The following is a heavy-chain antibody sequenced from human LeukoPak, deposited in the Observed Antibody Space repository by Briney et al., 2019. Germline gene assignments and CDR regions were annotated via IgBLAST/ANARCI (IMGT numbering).Heavy chain of an antibody. J-gene: IGHJ4*02. CDR2: IFCSGST. Sequence: PSETLSLTCTVSGGSISSYYWSWIRQPPGKGLEWIGYIFCSGSTNYNPSLKSRVTISVDTSKNQFSLKLSSVTAADTAVYYCARHGSVSSGALVWGQGTLVTVSS. D-gene: IGHD3-22*01. V-gene: IGHV4-59*08. CDR1: GGSISSYY. CDR3: ARHGSVSSGALV.